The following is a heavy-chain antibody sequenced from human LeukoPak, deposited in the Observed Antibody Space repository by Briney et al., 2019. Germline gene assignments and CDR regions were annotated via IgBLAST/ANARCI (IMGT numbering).Heavy chain of an antibody. J-gene: IGHJ4*02. CDR3: ARRWQDDSYSYFDY. Sequence: SETLSLTCTLSGGSISSYYWSWIRQPPGKGLEWIGCIYTSGSTNYNPSLKSRVTISVDTSKNQFSLKLSSVTAADTAVYYCARRWQDDSYSYFDYWGQGTLVTVSS. V-gene: IGHV4-4*09. CDR1: GGSISSYY. CDR2: IYTSGST. D-gene: IGHD3-16*01.